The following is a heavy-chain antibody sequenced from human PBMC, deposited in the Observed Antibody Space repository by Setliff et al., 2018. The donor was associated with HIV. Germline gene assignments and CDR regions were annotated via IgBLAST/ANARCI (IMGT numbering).Heavy chain of an antibody. CDR3: AREIYGGNSRPFDY. J-gene: IGHJ4*02. CDR2: IYYNGNT. D-gene: IGHD4-17*01. CDR1: GGSISSYY. Sequence: PSETLSLTCTVSGGSISSYYWSWIRQPPGKGLEWIGYIYYNGNTNYNPSLKSRVTISVDTSKNQLSLKLGSVTAADTAVYYCAREIYGGNSRPFDYWGQGTLVTVSS. V-gene: IGHV4-59*01.